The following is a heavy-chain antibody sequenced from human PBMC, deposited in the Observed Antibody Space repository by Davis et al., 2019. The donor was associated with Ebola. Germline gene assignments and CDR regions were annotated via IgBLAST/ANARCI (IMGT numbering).Heavy chain of an antibody. CDR1: GFTFSSYS. CDR3: AKRVEYSSSFAYFDY. V-gene: IGHV3-21*04. D-gene: IGHD6-6*01. CDR2: ISSSSSYI. Sequence: GGSLRLSCAASGFTFSSYSMNWVRQAPGKGLEWVSSISSSSSYIYYAVSVKGRFTVSRDNSKNTLYVQLNSLRSEDTAVYYCAKRVEYSSSFAYFDYWGQGALVTVSS. J-gene: IGHJ4*02.